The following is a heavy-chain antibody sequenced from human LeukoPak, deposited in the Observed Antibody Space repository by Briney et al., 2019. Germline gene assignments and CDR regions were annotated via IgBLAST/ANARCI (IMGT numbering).Heavy chain of an antibody. V-gene: IGHV3-7*01. CDR3: ARIGYSSSSYDY. D-gene: IGHD6-6*01. J-gene: IGHJ4*02. CDR1: GFRFRYYW. Sequence: PGGSLRLSCAASGFRFRYYWMTWVRQTPGKGLEWVANIKEDGTTKYYVDSLRGRFTISRDNAQNSLYLQMNSLRVEDTATYYCARIGYSSSSYDYWGQGILVTVSS. CDR2: IKEDGTTK.